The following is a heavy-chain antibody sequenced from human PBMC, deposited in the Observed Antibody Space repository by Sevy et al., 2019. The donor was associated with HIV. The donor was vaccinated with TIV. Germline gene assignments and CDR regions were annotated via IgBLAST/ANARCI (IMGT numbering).Heavy chain of an antibody. J-gene: IGHJ4*02. CDR2: VNSDGSST. V-gene: IGHV3-74*01. CDR1: GFTFSSYW. CDR3: VAANTGQDY. Sequence: GGSLRLSCAASGFTFSSYWMHWVRQAPGKGPVWVSGVNSDGSSTNYADSVKGRITMSRESAKNTLYLQMNSLRAEDTAVDFCVAANTGQDYWGQGTLVTVSS. D-gene: IGHD7-27*01.